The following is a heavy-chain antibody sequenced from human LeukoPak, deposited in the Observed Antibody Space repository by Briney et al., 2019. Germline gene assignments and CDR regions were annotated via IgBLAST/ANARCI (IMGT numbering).Heavy chain of an antibody. V-gene: IGHV4-34*01. CDR1: GGSFSGYY. Sequence: SETLSLTCAVYGGSFSGYYWSWIRQPPGKGLEWIGEINHSGSTNYNPSLKSRVTISVDTSKNQFSLKLSSVTAADTAVYYCARELRYFDWLLFGHAFDIWGQGTMVTVSS. CDR2: INHSGST. D-gene: IGHD3-9*01. J-gene: IGHJ3*02. CDR3: ARELRYFDWLLFGHAFDI.